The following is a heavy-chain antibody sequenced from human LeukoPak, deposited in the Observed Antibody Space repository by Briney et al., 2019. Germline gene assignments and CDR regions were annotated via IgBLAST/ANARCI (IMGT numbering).Heavy chain of an antibody. CDR1: GGTFSSYT. V-gene: IGHV1-69*04. J-gene: IGHJ4*02. CDR2: IIPILGIA. D-gene: IGHD6-13*01. Sequence: SVKVSCKASGGTFSSYTISWVRQAPGQGLEWMGRIIPILGIANYAQKFQSRVTITADKSTSTAYMELSSLRSEDTAVYYCARDRNIAAAGTGYWGQGTLVTVSS. CDR3: ARDRNIAAAGTGY.